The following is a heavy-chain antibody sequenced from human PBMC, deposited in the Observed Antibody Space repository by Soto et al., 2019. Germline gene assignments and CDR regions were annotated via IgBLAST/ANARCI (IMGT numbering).Heavy chain of an antibody. CDR3: ASAPPYGAYASWKLYGMDG. CDR1: GGTFSSYA. CDR2: IIPIFGTA. J-gene: IGHJ6*02. V-gene: IGHV1-69*13. D-gene: IGHD4-17*01. Sequence: SVKVSCKASGGTFSSYAISWVRQAPGQGLEWMGGIIPIFGTANYAQKFQGRVTITADESTSTAYMELSSLRSEDTAVYYCASAPPYGAYASWKLYGMDGRGQGTTVTVSS.